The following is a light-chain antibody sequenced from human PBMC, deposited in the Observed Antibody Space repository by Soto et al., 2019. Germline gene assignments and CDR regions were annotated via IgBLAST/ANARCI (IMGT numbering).Light chain of an antibody. V-gene: IGKV3-11*01. Sequence: ESVLPQSPSPLSLSPGERATLSFRASQGVRSTLAWYRHTPGQAPRRLIYDSSSRAAGIPARFSGSGSVTYFTLTVISLEAEDFIGYYCPRRTYRLSSFG. CDR2: DSS. J-gene: IGKJ2*04. CDR3: PRRTYRLSS. CDR1: QGVRST.